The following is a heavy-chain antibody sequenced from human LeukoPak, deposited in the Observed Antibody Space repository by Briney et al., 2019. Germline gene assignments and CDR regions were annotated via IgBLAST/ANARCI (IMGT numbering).Heavy chain of an antibody. J-gene: IGHJ4*02. CDR2: IYYSGST. CDR1: GGSVSSGSYH. CDR3: ASNIVATDRFDY. V-gene: IGHV4-61*01. D-gene: IGHD5-12*01. Sequence: SETLSLTCTVSGGSVSSGSYHWSWIRQPPGKGLEWIGYIYYSGSTNYNPSLKSRVTISVDTSKNQFSLKLSSVTAADTAVYYCASNIVATDRFDYWGQGTLVTVSS.